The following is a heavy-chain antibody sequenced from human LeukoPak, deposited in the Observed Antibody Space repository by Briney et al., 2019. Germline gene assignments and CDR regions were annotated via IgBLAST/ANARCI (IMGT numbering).Heavy chain of an antibody. V-gene: IGHV4-31*03. Sequence: SETLSLTCTVSGVSISGGNYYWSWIRQHPGKGLEWIGYIYDSGSTYYNPSLKSRVTISVDTSKNQFSLKLSSVTAADSAVYYCARGGGYSYNNLDYWGQGILVTVSS. CDR2: IYDSGST. CDR3: ARGGGYSYNNLDY. CDR1: GVSISGGNYY. D-gene: IGHD5-18*01. J-gene: IGHJ4*02.